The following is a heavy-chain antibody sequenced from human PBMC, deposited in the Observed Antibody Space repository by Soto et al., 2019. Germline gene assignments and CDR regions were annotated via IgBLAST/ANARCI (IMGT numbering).Heavy chain of an antibody. CDR3: ARHGWYYFDH. J-gene: IGHJ4*02. CDR2: IYYSGRS. D-gene: IGHD6-19*01. Sequence: PSETLSLTCTVSGGSISSSSYYWGWIRQPPGKGLEWIGSIYYSGRSYYNPSLKSRVTISVDTSKDQFSLKLSSVTAADTAVYYCARHGWYYFDHWGQGTLVTVSS. V-gene: IGHV4-39*01. CDR1: GGSISSSSYY.